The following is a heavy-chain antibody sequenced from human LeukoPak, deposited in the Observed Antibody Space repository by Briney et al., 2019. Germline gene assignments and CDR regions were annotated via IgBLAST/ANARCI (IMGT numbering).Heavy chain of an antibody. CDR1: GFTFSSYE. Sequence: GGSLRLFCAASGFTFSSYEMNWVRQAPGKGLEWVSYISSSGSTIYYADSVKGRFTISRDNAKNSLYLQMNSLRAEDTAVYYCARDHGETFDYWGQGTLVTVSS. J-gene: IGHJ4*02. V-gene: IGHV3-48*03. CDR3: ARDHGETFDY. D-gene: IGHD7-27*01. CDR2: ISSSGSTI.